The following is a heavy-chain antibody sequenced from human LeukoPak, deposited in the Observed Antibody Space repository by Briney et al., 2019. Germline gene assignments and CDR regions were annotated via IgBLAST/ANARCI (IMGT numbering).Heavy chain of an antibody. CDR1: GYTFTNFY. V-gene: IGHV1-2*02. Sequence: GASVTVSCKASGYTFTNFYTHWVRQAPGQGLEWMGWINPDSGDSNYTQHFQGRVTMTRDTSISTAYMELSRLRSDDTAVYYCARGSSNWSTRFHSWGQGTLVTVSS. CDR2: INPDSGDS. D-gene: IGHD6-13*01. CDR3: ARGSSNWSTRFHS. J-gene: IGHJ4*02.